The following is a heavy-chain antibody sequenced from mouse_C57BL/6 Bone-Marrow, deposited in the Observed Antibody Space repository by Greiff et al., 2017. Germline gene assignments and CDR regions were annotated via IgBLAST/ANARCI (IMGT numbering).Heavy chain of an antibody. D-gene: IGHD1-1*01. V-gene: IGHV1-64*01. Sequence: QVQLQQPGAELVKPGASVKLSCKASGYTFTSYWMHWVKQRPGQGLEWIGMIHPHSGSTKYNEKLKSKATLTVDNNSNTAYMQLSSRTAEDSAVYYWARMLSYYDGSRAPCDYWGQGTTLTVSS. CDR2: IHPHSGST. CDR3: ARMLSYYDGSRAPCDY. CDR1: GYTFTSYW. J-gene: IGHJ2*01.